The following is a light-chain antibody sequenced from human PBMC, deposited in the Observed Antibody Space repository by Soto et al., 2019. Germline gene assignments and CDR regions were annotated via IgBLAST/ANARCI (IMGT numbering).Light chain of an antibody. J-gene: IGKJ2*01. Sequence: DIQMTQSPSTLSASVGDRVTITCRASQSISSWLAWYQQKPGKAPKLLIYDASSLECGVPSRFSGSGSGTEFTLTISSLQPDDFATYYCQQYTGYSLTFGQGTKLEIK. CDR2: DAS. V-gene: IGKV1-5*01. CDR1: QSISSW. CDR3: QQYTGYSLT.